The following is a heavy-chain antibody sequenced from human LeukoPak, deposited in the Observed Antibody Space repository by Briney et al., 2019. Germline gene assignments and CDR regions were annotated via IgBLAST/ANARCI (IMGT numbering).Heavy chain of an antibody. CDR2: IYYRGGT. CDR3: ARGLLIVAIRVFYFDY. J-gene: IGHJ4*02. Sequence: PSETLSLTCTVSGDSNTDYYWSWIRQPPGKGLEWIGYIYYRGGTNYNPSLERRLTISGDTSKNEFSLKLKSVTASETAVYYCARGLLIVAIRVFYFDYWGLGTQVTVSS. V-gene: IGHV4-59*08. CDR1: GDSNTDYY. D-gene: IGHD2-8*01.